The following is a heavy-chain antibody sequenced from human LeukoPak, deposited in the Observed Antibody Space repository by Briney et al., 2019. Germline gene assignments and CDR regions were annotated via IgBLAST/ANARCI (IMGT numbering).Heavy chain of an antibody. CDR2: TYYRSTWYN. D-gene: IGHD2-2*01. CDR1: GDSVSSNSVT. CDR3: ARRLTQYDCFDP. J-gene: IGHJ5*02. Sequence: SQTLSLTCAISGDSVSSNSVTWNWIRQSPSRGLEWLGRTYYRSTWYNDYAVPVRGRITVNPDTSKNQFSLHLNSVTPEGTAVYYCARRLTQYDCFDPWGQGILVTVSS. V-gene: IGHV6-1*01.